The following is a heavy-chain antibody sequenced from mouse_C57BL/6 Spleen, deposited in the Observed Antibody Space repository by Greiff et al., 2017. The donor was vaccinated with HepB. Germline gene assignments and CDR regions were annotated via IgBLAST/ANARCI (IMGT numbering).Heavy chain of an antibody. CDR1: GYAFSSYW. CDR2: IYPGDGDT. Sequence: QVQLQQSGAELVKPGASVKISCKASGYAFSSYWLNWVKQRPGKGLEWIGQIYPGDGDTNYNGKFKGKATLTADKSSSTAYMQLSSLTSEDSAVYFCAIKLCDYIDYWGQGTTLTVAS. V-gene: IGHV1-80*01. CDR3: AIKLCDYIDY. D-gene: IGHD4-1*01. J-gene: IGHJ2*01.